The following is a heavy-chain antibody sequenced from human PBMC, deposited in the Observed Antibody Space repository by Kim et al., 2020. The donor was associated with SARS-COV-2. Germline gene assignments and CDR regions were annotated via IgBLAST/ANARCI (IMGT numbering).Heavy chain of an antibody. J-gene: IGHJ4*02. CDR3: ARVAGYCTNGVCHKYYFDY. D-gene: IGHD2-8*01. CDR1: GGSISSYY. Sequence: SETLSLTCTVSGGSISSYYWSWIRQPPGKGLEWIGYIYYSGSTNYNPSLKSRVTISVDTSKNQFSLNLSSVTAADTAVYYCARVAGYCTNGVCHKYYFDYWGQGTLVTVSS. CDR2: IYYSGST. V-gene: IGHV4-59*01.